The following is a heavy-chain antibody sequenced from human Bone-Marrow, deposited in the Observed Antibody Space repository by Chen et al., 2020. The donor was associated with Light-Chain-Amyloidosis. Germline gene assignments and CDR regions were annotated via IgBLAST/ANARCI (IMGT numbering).Heavy chain of an antibody. J-gene: IGHJ3*02. Sequence: EVHLVESGGGLVKPGGSLRLSCAGSNFTFDVYTMNWVRLTPGKGLEWVSAISSSSRSTYYADSVRGRFTTSRDNADNSLXXXMDDLRVEDTGVYFCAKEMGIHNGAFDIWGRGTVVTVSS. CDR1: NFTFDVYT. CDR3: AKEMGIHNGAFDI. D-gene: IGHD2-8*01. V-gene: IGHV3-21*01. CDR2: ISSSSRST.